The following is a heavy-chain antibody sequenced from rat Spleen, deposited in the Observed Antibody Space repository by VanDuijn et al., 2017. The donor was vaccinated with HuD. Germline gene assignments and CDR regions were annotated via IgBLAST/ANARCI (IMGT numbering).Heavy chain of an antibody. CDR1: GFTFSRYW. J-gene: IGHJ1*01. CDR2: VSNDGVHT. Sequence: EVQLVETGGGLVQPGKSLKLSCVASGFTFSRYWMYWVRQAPGKGLEWVSSVSNDGVHTYYPDSVKGRFTISRDNAKSTLYLQMDSLRSEDTATYYCASALFDFWGPGTLVTVTS. CDR3: ASALFDF. V-gene: IGHV5-58*01.